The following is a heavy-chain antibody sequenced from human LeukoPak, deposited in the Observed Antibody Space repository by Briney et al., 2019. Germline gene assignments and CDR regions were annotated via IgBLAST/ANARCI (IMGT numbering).Heavy chain of an antibody. Sequence: GGTLRLSCAASGFTFSSYGMSWVRQAPGKGLEWVSAISGSGGSTYYADSVKGRFTISRDNSKNTLYLQMNRLRVEDTAVYYCARDLAWGAFDYWGQGTLVTVSS. V-gene: IGHV3-23*01. D-gene: IGHD7-27*01. CDR2: ISGSGGST. J-gene: IGHJ4*02. CDR3: ARDLAWGAFDY. CDR1: GFTFSSYG.